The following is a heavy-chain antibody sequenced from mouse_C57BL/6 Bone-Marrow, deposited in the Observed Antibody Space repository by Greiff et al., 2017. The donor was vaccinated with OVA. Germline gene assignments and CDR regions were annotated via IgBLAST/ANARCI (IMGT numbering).Heavy chain of an antibody. V-gene: IGHV1-26*01. CDR2: INPNNGGT. Sequence: VQLQQSGPELVKPGASVKISCKASGYTFTDYYMNWVKQSHGKSLEWIGDINPNNGGTSYNQKFKGKATLTVDKSSSTAYMELRSLTSEYSVVYYCASGVTTAHYAMDYWGQGTSVTVSS. D-gene: IGHD1-2*01. CDR3: ASGVTTAHYAMDY. J-gene: IGHJ4*01. CDR1: GYTFTDYY.